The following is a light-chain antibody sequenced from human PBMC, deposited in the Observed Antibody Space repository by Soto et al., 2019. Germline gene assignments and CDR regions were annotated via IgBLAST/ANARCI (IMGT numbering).Light chain of an antibody. CDR2: QTS. Sequence: EIVLTQSPATLSSFPGDRVTLSCRASQYINTRLAWYQHRPGQAPRLLIYQTSLRAAGIPARFSASGSGTDFTLTISDVQPEDFALYYCQQYGSSELTFGGGTKVEIK. J-gene: IGKJ4*01. CDR3: QQYGSSELT. V-gene: IGKV3-11*01. CDR1: QYINTR.